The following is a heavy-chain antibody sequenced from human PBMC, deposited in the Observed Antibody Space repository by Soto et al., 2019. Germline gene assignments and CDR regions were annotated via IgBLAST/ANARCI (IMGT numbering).Heavy chain of an antibody. V-gene: IGHV3-33*05. CDR1: GSTFSSYA. Sequence: QVQLVESGGGVVQPGWSLRLSCLASGSTFSSYARSWVRQAPGKGREGVVVISYVGSTKYNADSVKGRFTISSDNSKNTMYLQINSLRAEDTAEYYCAKRYGGTGGDSFDYWGQGTLVTVSS. CDR3: AKRYGGTGGDSFDY. CDR2: ISYVGSTK. D-gene: IGHD1-20*01. J-gene: IGHJ4*02.